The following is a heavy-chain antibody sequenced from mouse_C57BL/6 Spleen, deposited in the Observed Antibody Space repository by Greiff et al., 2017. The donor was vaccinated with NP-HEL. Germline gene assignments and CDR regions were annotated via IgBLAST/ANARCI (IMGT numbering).Heavy chain of an antibody. Sequence: EVKVVESGGGLVKPGGSLKLSCAASGFTFSDYGMHWVRQAPEKGLEWVAYISSGSSTIYYADTVKGRFTISRDNAKNTLFLQMTSLRSEDTAMYYCARVDYDRYYAMDYWGQGASVTVSS. CDR3: ARVDYDRYYAMDY. D-gene: IGHD2-4*01. V-gene: IGHV5-17*01. J-gene: IGHJ4*01. CDR2: ISSGSSTI. CDR1: GFTFSDYG.